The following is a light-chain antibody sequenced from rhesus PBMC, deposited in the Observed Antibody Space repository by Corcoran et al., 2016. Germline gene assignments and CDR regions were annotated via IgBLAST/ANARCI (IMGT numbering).Light chain of an antibody. J-gene: IGLJ1*01. V-gene: IGLV2-11*01. CDR1: SSEIGRYNY. CDR2: KFY. CDR3: SSLEAGDTYV. Sequence: QSAPIQSPSVSGSLGQSVTISCTGTSSEIGRYNYVSWYRQQPGKNTKLLIYKFYMRGSGVSDRFSDSKSGNTASLTISGLQPEDEADYYCSSLEAGDTYVFGTGTRLTVL.